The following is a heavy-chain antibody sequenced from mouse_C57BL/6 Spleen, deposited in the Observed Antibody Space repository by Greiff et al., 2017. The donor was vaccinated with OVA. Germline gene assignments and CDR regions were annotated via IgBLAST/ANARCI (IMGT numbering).Heavy chain of an antibody. CDR2: IYPGDGDT. Sequence: VQLQQSGPELVKPGASVKISCKASGYAFSSSWMNWVKQRPGKGLEWIGRIYPGDGDTNYNGKFKGKATLTADKSSSTAYMQLSSLTSEDSAVYFCAREGDYGYFDVWGTGTTVTVSS. CDR1: GYAFSSSW. CDR3: AREGDYGYFDV. J-gene: IGHJ1*03. V-gene: IGHV1-82*01.